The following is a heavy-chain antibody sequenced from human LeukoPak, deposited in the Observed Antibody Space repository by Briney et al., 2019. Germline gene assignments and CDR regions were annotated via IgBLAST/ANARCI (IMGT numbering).Heavy chain of an antibody. CDR3: ASTVTFGGVIVPLGY. V-gene: IGHV4-4*07. J-gene: IGHJ4*02. CDR1: GGSISSYY. CDR2: IYTSGST. Sequence: PSETLSLTCTVSGGSISSYYWSWIRQPAGKGLEWIGRIYTSGSTNYNPSLKSRVTMSVDTSKNQFSLKLSSVTAADTAVYYCASTVTFGGVIVPLGYWGQGTLVTVSS. D-gene: IGHD3-16*02.